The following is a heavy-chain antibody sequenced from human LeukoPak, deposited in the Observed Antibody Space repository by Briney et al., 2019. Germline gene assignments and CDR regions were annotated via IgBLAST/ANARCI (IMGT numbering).Heavy chain of an antibody. V-gene: IGHV3-23*01. CDR2: ISGSDGST. Sequence: GGSLRLSCAASGFTFSSYAMSWVRRAPGKGLEGVSAISGSDGSTYYADSVKGRFTIYRDNSKNTLYLQMNNLRAEDTAVYYCARLMVDTAMVIFDYWGQGTLVTVSS. CDR3: ARLMVDTAMVIFDY. CDR1: GFTFSSYA. D-gene: IGHD5-18*01. J-gene: IGHJ4*02.